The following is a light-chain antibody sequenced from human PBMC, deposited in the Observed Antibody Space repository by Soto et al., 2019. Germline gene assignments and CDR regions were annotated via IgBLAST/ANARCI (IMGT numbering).Light chain of an antibody. Sequence: EIVMTQSPATLSVSPGERATLSCRASQSVSSNLAWYQQKPGQAPRLLIYGPSTRATGIPARFSGSGSGTEFTLTISSLQSEDFAVYYCQQFTSWPGTFGQGTKVEIK. V-gene: IGKV3-15*01. CDR3: QQFTSWPGT. CDR2: GPS. CDR1: QSVSSN. J-gene: IGKJ1*01.